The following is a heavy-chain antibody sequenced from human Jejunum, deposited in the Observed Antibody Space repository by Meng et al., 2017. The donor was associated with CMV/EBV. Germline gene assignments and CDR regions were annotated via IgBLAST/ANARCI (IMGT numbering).Heavy chain of an antibody. CDR1: GFSFSDFW. CDR2: ISGSSTYI. Sequence: SGFSFSDFWMSWLRQAPGKGLEWLSYISGSSTYIYHAASVKGRFTISRDNAKNSVYLQMNGLRAEDAAVYYCARAIDYGDPNWFDTWGQGTLVTVSS. CDR3: ARAIDYGDPNWFDT. V-gene: IGHV3-21*01. J-gene: IGHJ5*02. D-gene: IGHD4-17*01.